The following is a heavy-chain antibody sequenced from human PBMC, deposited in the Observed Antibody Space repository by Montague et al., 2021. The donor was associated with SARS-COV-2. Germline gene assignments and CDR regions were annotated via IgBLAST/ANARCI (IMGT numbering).Heavy chain of an antibody. Sequence: SLRLSCAASGFTFSSYAMHWVRQAPGKGLEWVAVISYDGSNKYYADSVKGRFTISRDNSKNTLYLQMNSLRAEDTAVYCCASEMIAVAGTAPFDYWGQGTLVTVSS. V-gene: IGHV3-30-3*01. CDR1: GFTFSSYA. CDR2: ISYDGSNK. CDR3: ASEMIAVAGTAPFDY. J-gene: IGHJ4*02. D-gene: IGHD6-19*01.